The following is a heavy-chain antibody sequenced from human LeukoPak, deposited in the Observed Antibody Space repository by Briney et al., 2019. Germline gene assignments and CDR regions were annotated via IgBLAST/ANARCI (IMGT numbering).Heavy chain of an antibody. CDR2: IKKEGSEK. Sequence: PGGSLRLSCTASGFTFGSYWMSWVRLTPGKGLEWVANIKKEGSEKYYVDSVKGRFTISRDDAKNSLYLQMNSLRAEDTAVYYCAREGRGLRSPRFGESPRFDSWGQGTLVTVSS. V-gene: IGHV3-7*04. CDR1: GFTFGSYW. CDR3: AREGRGLRSPRFGESPRFDS. D-gene: IGHD3-10*01. J-gene: IGHJ4*02.